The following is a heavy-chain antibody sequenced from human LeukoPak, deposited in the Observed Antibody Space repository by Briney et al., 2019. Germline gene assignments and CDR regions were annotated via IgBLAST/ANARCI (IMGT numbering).Heavy chain of an antibody. V-gene: IGHV4-34*01. J-gene: IGHJ4*02. CDR3: ARGLLLVRD. D-gene: IGHD6-13*01. Sequence: GSLRLSCAASGFTFNNYAMNWVRQAPGKGLEWIGEINHSGSTNYNPSLKSRVTISVDTSKNQFSLKLSSVTAADTAVYYCARGLLLVRDWGQGTLVTVSS. CDR2: INHSGST. CDR1: GFTFNNYA.